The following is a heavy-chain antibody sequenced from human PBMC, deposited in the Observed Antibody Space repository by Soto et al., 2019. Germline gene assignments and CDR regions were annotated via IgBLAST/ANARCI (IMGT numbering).Heavy chain of an antibody. CDR1: GGSISSSSYY. CDR2: IYYSGST. D-gene: IGHD1-26*01. V-gene: IGHV4-39*01. CDR3: ARHGQWEYHSGPFFDY. Sequence: PSETLSLTCTVSGGSISSSSYYWGWIRQPPGKGLEWIGSIYYSGSTYYNPSLKSRVTISVDTSKNQFSLKLSSVTAADTAVYYCARHGQWEYHSGPFFDYWGQGTLVTVSS. J-gene: IGHJ4*02.